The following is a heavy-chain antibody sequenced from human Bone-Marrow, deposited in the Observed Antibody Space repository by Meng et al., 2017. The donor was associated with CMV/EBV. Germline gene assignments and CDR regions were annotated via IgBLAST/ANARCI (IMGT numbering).Heavy chain of an antibody. D-gene: IGHD2-2*01. CDR2: IKSKTDGGTT. CDR3: TTDFLDCSSTSRMVY. Sequence: GESLKISCAASGFTFSNAWMSWVRQAPGKGLEWVGRIKSKTDGGTTDYAAPVKGRFTISRDDSKNTLYLQMNSLKTEDTAVYYCTTDFLDCSSTSRMVYWGQGTLVTVSS. CDR1: GFTFSNAW. J-gene: IGHJ4*02. V-gene: IGHV3-15*01.